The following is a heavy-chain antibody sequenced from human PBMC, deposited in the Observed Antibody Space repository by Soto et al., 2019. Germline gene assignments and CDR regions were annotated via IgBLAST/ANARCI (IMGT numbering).Heavy chain of an antibody. CDR3: ARDLDGSGSYSTDY. V-gene: IGHV1-18*01. D-gene: IGHD3-10*01. CDR2: ISAYNGNT. J-gene: IGHJ4*02. CDR1: GYLFSGYG. Sequence: ASVKVSCKASGYLFSGYGISWVRQAPGQGLEWMGRISAYNGNTNYAQNLRGRVTMTTDTSTSTADMELRSLRSDDTAVYYCARDLDGSGSYSTDYWGPGTLVTVSS.